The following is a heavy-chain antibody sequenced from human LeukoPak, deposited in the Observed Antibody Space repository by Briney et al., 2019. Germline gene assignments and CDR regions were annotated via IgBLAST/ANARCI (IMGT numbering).Heavy chain of an antibody. CDR3: ARGSVLWFGELLPLDY. Sequence: GGSLRLSCAASGFTVSSNYMSWVRQAPGKGLEWVSVIYSGGSTYYADSVKGRFTISRDNSKNTLYLQMNSLRAEDTAVYYCARGSVLWFGELLPLDYWAREPWSPSPQ. J-gene: IGHJ4*02. CDR1: GFTVSSNY. D-gene: IGHD3-10*01. V-gene: IGHV3-53*01. CDR2: IYSGGST.